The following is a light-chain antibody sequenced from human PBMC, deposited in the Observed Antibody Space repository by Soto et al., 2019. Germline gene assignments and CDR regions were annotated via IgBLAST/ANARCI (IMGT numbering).Light chain of an antibody. CDR3: QQYNSYMYT. CDR1: QSISSW. CDR2: KAS. Sequence: DMQMTHSPSTLSASVGDRVTITCLASQSISSWLAWYQQKPGKAPKLLIYKASSLESGVPSRFSGSGSGTEFTLTISSLQPDDFATYYCQQYNSYMYTFGQGTKVDIK. V-gene: IGKV1-5*03. J-gene: IGKJ2*01.